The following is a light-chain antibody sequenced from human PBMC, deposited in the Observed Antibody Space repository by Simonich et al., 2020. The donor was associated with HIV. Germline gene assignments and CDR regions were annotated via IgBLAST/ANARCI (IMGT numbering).Light chain of an antibody. CDR3: QQYNNWPWT. CDR1: QSVSHY. CDR2: GTS. J-gene: IGKJ1*01. Sequence: EIVLTQSPATLSLSPGERATLSCRASQSVSHYLSWYQQKPGQAPRLLIYGTSTRATGIPARFSGSGSGTVFTLTISSMESEDFAVYHCQQYNNWPWTFGQGTKVEIK. V-gene: IGKV3-15*01.